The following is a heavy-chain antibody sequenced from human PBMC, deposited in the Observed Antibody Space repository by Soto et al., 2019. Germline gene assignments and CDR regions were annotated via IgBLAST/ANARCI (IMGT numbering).Heavy chain of an antibody. CDR2: IIPILGIT. Sequence: QAPLMQSGAEVKKPGSSVKVSCKASGGTFSGYALSWVRQAPGQGLEWMGGIIPILGITNYAQKFQGRITIAADESTGTAYMDLRSLRSEDTAIYYCAKDPRSITGTTSSEDFQHWGQGTLVTVSS. CDR3: AKDPRSITGTTSSEDFQH. D-gene: IGHD1-20*01. J-gene: IGHJ1*01. CDR1: GGTFSGYA. V-gene: IGHV1-69*01.